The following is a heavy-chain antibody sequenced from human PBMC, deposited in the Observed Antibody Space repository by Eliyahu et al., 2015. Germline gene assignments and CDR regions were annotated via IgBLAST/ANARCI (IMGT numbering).Heavy chain of an antibody. CDR3: ARKVGATDHDAFDI. CDR2: IYHSGST. D-gene: IGHD1-26*01. V-gene: IGHV4-38-2*01. J-gene: IGHJ3*02. CDR1: GYSISSGYY. Sequence: QVQLQESGPGLVKPSEXLSLTCAVSGYSISSGYYWGWIRQPPGKGLEWIGSIYHSGSTYYNPSLKSRVTISVDTSKNQFSLKLSSVTAADTAVYYCARKVGATDHDAFDIWGQGTMVTVSS.